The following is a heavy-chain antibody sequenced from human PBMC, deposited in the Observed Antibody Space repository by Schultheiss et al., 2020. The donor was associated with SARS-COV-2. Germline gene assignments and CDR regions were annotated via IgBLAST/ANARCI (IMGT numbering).Heavy chain of an antibody. CDR3: ARRPRGPHCSSTSCAYPRPPPDSLTPYYYYYYYMDV. J-gene: IGHJ6*03. D-gene: IGHD2-2*01. CDR2: TYYRSKWYN. CDR1: GDSVSSNSAA. Sequence: SQTLSLTCAISGDSVSSNSAAWNWIRQSPSRGLEWLGRTYYRSKWYNDYAVSVKSRITINPDTSKNQFSLQLNSVTPEDTAVYYCARRPRGPHCSSTSCAYPRPPPDSLTPYYYYYYYMDVWGKGTTVTVSS. V-gene: IGHV6-1*01.